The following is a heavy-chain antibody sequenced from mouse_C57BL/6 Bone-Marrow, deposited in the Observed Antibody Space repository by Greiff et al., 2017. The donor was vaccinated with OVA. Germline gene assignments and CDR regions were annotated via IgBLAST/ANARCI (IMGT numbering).Heavy chain of an antibody. CDR3: AREIYYYGSSSYYYAMDY. V-gene: IGHV1-61*01. D-gene: IGHD1-1*01. CDR2: IYPSDSET. Sequence: VQLQQPGAELVRPGSSVKLSCKASGYTFTSYWMDWVKQRPGQGLEWIGNIYPSDSETHYNQKFKDKATLTVDKSSSTAYMQLSSLTSEDSAVYYCAREIYYYGSSSYYYAMDYWGQGTSVTVSS. J-gene: IGHJ4*01. CDR1: GYTFTSYW.